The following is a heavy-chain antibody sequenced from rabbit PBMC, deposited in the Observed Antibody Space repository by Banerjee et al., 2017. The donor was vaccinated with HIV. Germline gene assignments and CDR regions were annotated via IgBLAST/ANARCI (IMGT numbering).Heavy chain of an antibody. CDR2: IYTGSCGSA. J-gene: IGHJ4*01. CDR1: GFSISSSYD. V-gene: IGHV1S45*01. Sequence: QEQLVESGGGLVQPEASLTLTCKASGFSISSSYDMCWVRQAPGKGLEWIGCIYTGSCGSAYCACSVNDRFTISISTSLNTVTLQVTSLSAADTAAYFCAGGYATYGWGYGLWGPGTLVTVS. D-gene: IGHD5-1*01. CDR3: AGGYATYGWGYGL.